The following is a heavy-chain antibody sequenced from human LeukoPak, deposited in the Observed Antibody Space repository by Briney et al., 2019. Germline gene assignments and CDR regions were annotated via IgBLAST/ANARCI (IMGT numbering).Heavy chain of an antibody. J-gene: IGHJ4*02. CDR3: AKDRGEWLTYFDY. D-gene: IGHD3-16*01. Sequence: GGSLRLSCAASGFTFSSYEMNWVRQAPGKGLEWVAVISYDGSNKYYADSVKGRFTISRDNSKNTLYLQMNSLRAEDTAVYYCAKDRGEWLTYFDYWGQGTLVTVSS. CDR2: ISYDGSNK. CDR1: GFTFSSYE. V-gene: IGHV3-30*18.